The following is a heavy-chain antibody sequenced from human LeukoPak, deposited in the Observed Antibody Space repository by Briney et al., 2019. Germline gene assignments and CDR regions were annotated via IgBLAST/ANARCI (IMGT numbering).Heavy chain of an antibody. J-gene: IGHJ4*02. V-gene: IGHV3-73*01. CDR2: IRSKANSYAT. D-gene: IGHD1-1*01. Sequence: SGGSLRLSCAASGFTVSSNYMSWVRQPPGKGLEWVGRIRSKANSYATAYAASVKGRFTISRDDSKNTAYLQMNSLKTEDTAVYYCTRPGTGAPEFDYWGQGTLVTVSS. CDR1: GFTVSSNY. CDR3: TRPGTGAPEFDY.